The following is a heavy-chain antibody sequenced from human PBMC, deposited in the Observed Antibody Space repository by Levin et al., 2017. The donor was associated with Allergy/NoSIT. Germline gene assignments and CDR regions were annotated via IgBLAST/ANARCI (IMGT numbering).Heavy chain of an antibody. CDR3: TRDNYAFLHDY. V-gene: IGHV1-2*02. Sequence: ASVKVSCKASGYTFTDYYMHWVRQAPGQGLEWMGWINTNDGGTNYAQKFRGRVTMTRDTSISTAYMVLSGLRSDDTAVYYCTRDNYAFLHDYWGQGTQVTVSS. CDR2: INTNDGGT. D-gene: IGHD2-2*01. J-gene: IGHJ4*02. CDR1: GYTFTDYY.